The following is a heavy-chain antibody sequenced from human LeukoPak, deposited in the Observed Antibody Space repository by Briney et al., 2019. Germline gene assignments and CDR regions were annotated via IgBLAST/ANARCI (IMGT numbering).Heavy chain of an antibody. V-gene: IGHV1-8*01. CDR2: MNPNSGNT. CDR3: ARSPRLGVRWPTNY. D-gene: IGHD3-10*02. J-gene: IGHJ4*02. CDR1: GYTFTSYG. Sequence: ASVKVSCKASGYTFTSYGINWVRQATGQGLEWMGWMNPNSGNTGYAQKFQGRVTMTRNTSISTAYMELSSLRSEDTAVYYCARSPRLGVRWPTNYWGQGTLVTVSS.